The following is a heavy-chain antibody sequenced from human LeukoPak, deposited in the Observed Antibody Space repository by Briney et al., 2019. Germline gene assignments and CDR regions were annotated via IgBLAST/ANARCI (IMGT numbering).Heavy chain of an antibody. Sequence: HPGRSLRLSYPPSGSTFSSSAMSWVRHAPGKGLEWVSVISGRGGSTYCAESVKARFTISRENSKNTLYLQKNSLRAEDTAVYYCAKDRGLYGDYYFDYWGQGTLVTVSS. J-gene: IGHJ4*02. CDR3: AKDRGLYGDYYFDY. CDR2: ISGRGGST. CDR1: GSTFSSSA. D-gene: IGHD2-21*02. V-gene: IGHV3-23*01.